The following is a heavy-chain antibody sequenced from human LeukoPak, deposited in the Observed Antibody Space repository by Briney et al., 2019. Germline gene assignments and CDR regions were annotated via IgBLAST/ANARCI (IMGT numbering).Heavy chain of an antibody. Sequence: PSETLSLTCAVSGGSISRSDWWSWVRQSRGKGLEWIGEIFHSGSTKYNPSLKSRVTISVDKSKNQFSLNLTSVTAADTAMYYCARDASLQTGAFDVWGQGTMVTVSS. V-gene: IGHV4-4*02. D-gene: IGHD5-24*01. CDR2: IFHSGST. CDR3: ARDASLQTGAFDV. CDR1: GGSISRSDW. J-gene: IGHJ3*01.